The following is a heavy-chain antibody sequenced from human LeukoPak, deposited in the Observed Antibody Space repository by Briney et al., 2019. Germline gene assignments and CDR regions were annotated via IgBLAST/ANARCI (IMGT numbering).Heavy chain of an antibody. CDR1: GFTFSSYA. CDR3: AKEPDYGDYFDY. CDR2: ISGSGGST. V-gene: IGHV3-23*01. Sequence: AGGSLRLSCAASGFTFSSYAISWVRQAPGKGLEWVSAISGSGGSTYYADSVKGRFTISRDNSKNTLYLQMNSLRAEDTAVYYCAKEPDYGDYFDYWGQGTLVTVSS. J-gene: IGHJ4*02. D-gene: IGHD4-17*01.